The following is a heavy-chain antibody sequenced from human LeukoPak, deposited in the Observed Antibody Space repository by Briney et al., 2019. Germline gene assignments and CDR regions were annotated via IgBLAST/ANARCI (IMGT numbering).Heavy chain of an antibody. CDR2: IKQDGSEK. Sequence: PGGSLRLSCAASGFTFSSYWMSWVRQAPGKGLEWVANIKQDGSEKYYVDSVKGRFTISRDNAKNSLYLRMNSLRAEDTAVYYCAREASSSGWCYLDYWGRGTLVTVSS. V-gene: IGHV3-7*01. D-gene: IGHD6-19*01. CDR1: GFTFSSYW. J-gene: IGHJ4*02. CDR3: AREASSSGWCYLDY.